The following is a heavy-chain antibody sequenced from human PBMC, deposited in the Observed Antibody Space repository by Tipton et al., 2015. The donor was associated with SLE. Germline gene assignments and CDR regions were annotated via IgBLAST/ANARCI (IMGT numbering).Heavy chain of an antibody. Sequence: TLSLTCTVSGGSISSGGYYWSWIRQHLGKGLEWIGYIYYSGSTNYNPSLKSRVTISVDTSKNQFSLKLSSVTAADTAVYYCARCSGYDRDAFDIWGQGTMVTVSS. J-gene: IGHJ3*02. CDR3: ARCSGYDRDAFDI. D-gene: IGHD5-12*01. CDR2: IYYSGST. V-gene: IGHV4-61*08. CDR1: GGSISSGGYY.